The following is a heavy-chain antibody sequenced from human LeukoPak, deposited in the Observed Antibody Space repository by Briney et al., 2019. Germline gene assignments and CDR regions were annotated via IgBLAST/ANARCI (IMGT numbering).Heavy chain of an antibody. J-gene: IGHJ3*01. CDR3: ARDRGAPDSFDL. V-gene: IGHV3-74*01. D-gene: IGHD3-10*01. CDR2: ISSDGSST. Sequence: GGSLRLSCATSGFTFSVYWMYWVRQAPGKGLVWVSRISSDGSSTTYADSVKGRFTMSRDNAKNTLYLQTSSLRAEDTAVYYCARDRGAPDSFDLWGLGTMVTVSS. CDR1: GFTFSVYW.